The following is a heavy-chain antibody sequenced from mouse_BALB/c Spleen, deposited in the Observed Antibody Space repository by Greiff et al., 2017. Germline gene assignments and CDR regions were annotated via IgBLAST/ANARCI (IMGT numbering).Heavy chain of an antibody. J-gene: IGHJ4*01. CDR2: INPGSGGT. V-gene: IGHV1-54*01. Sequence: QVQLQQSGAELVRPGTSVKVSCKASGYAFTNYLIEWVKQRPGQGLEWIGVINPGSGGTNYNEKFKGKATLTADKSSSTAYMQLSSLTSDDSAVYFCARRGYYYGSSDMDYWGQGTSVTVSS. D-gene: IGHD1-1*01. CDR3: ARRGYYYGSSDMDY. CDR1: GYAFTNYL.